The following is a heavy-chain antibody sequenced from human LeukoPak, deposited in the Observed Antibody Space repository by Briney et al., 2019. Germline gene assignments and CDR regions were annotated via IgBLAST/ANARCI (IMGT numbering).Heavy chain of an antibody. CDR2: ISSSGSTI. CDR3: ARRASYSSSPIDY. J-gene: IGHJ4*02. V-gene: IGHV3-11*04. D-gene: IGHD6-6*01. CDR1: GFTFSDYY. Sequence: GGSLRLSCAASGFTFSDYYMSWIRQAPGKGLEWVSYISSSGSTIYYADSVKGRFTISRDNAKNSLYLQMNSLRAEDTAVYYCARRASYSSSPIDYWGQGTLVTVSS.